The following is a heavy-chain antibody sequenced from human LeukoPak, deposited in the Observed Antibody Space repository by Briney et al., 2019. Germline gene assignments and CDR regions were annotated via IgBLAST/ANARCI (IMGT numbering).Heavy chain of an antibody. J-gene: IGHJ4*02. V-gene: IGHV4-4*07. D-gene: IGHD4-17*01. CDR1: VSCDPISNYY. CDR2: VFTSGAT. CDR3: ERAREYGDFFDY. Sequence: PSETLSLTGTYSVSCDPISNYYWSWIRQPAGKGLEYIGRVFTSGATDYNPSLKSRVTMSIDMSKSHFSLRVNSVTAADTAVYYSERAREYGDFFDYWGQGTLVTVSS.